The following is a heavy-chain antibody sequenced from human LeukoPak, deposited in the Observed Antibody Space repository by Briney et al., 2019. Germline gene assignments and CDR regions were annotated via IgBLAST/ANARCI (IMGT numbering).Heavy chain of an antibody. D-gene: IGHD2-15*01. Sequence: PGGSLRLSCAASGFSIISSYMTWVRQAPGKGLEWVATIKDDGSEDYYLDSVKGRFTISRDNAKSSMWLQMSSLRAEDTAVYYCGRDQTPFYWGQGSLVTVSS. J-gene: IGHJ4*02. CDR1: GFSIISSY. CDR3: GRDQTPFY. V-gene: IGHV3-7*01. CDR2: IKDDGSED.